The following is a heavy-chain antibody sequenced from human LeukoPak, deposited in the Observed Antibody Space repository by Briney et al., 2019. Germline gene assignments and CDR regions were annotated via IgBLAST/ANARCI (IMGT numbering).Heavy chain of an antibody. J-gene: IGHJ4*02. CDR1: GDSISSSY. CDR3: AQGSSNWAKFDY. V-gene: IGHV4-59*01. CDR2: IYYTGST. D-gene: IGHD4-11*01. Sequence: PSETLSLTCTVSGDSISSSYWSWIRQPPGKGLEWIGFIYYTGSTNYNPSLKSRVTISVDTSKNQFSLKLRSVTAADTAVYYCAQGSSNWAKFDYWGQGTLVTVSS.